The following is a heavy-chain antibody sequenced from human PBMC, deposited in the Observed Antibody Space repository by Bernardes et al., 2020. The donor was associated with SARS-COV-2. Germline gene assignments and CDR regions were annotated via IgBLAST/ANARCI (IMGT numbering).Heavy chain of an antibody. V-gene: IGHV1-18*01. Sequence: ASVKVSCKASGYTFTSYGISWVRQAPGQGLEWMGWISAYNGNTNYAQKLQGRVTMTTDTSTSTAYMELRSLRSDDTAVYYCARRPIRILTGYYSYYYYGMDVWGQGTTVTVSS. CDR2: ISAYNGNT. D-gene: IGHD3-9*01. J-gene: IGHJ6*02. CDR1: GYTFTSYG. CDR3: ARRPIRILTGYYSYYYYGMDV.